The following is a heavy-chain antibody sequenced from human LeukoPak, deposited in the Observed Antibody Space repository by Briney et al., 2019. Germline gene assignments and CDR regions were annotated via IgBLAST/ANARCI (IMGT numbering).Heavy chain of an antibody. J-gene: IGHJ5*02. V-gene: IGHV4-4*07. Sequence: PSKTLSLTCIVSGGSISSYYWSWIRQSAGKGLEWIGRIYSSGDTNYNPSLKSRVTMSVDTSKSQFSLKLTSVTAADTAVYYCARDVSTSSRIDWFDPWGQGTLVTVSS. D-gene: IGHD3-16*01. CDR2: IYSSGDT. CDR3: ARDVSTSSRIDWFDP. CDR1: GGSISSYY.